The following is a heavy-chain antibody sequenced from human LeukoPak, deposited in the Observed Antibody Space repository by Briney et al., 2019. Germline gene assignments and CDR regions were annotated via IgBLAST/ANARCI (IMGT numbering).Heavy chain of an antibody. Sequence: GGSLRLSCAASGFTFSSHWMHWVRQAPGKGLVWVSHINSDGSDTSYADSVKGRFTISRDNAKNTLYLQMNSLRAEDTAVYYCARGRGDPHEYDYWGQGALVTVSS. CDR1: GFTFSSHW. J-gene: IGHJ4*02. CDR2: INSDGSDT. V-gene: IGHV3-74*01. D-gene: IGHD3-10*01. CDR3: ARGRGDPHEYDY.